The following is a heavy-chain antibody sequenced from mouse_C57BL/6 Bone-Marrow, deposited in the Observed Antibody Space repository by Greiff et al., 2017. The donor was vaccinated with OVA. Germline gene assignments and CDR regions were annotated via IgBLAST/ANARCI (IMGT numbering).Heavy chain of an antibody. CDR2: IRSKSSNYAT. Sequence: VQLKESGGGLVQPKGSLKLSCAASGFTFNTYAMHWVRQAPGKGLEWVARIRSKSSNYATYYADSVKDRFTISRDDSQSMLYLQMNNLKTEDTAMYYCVREGYGSSFYYFDYWGQGTTLTVSS. CDR3: VREGYGSSFYYFDY. D-gene: IGHD1-1*01. J-gene: IGHJ2*01. V-gene: IGHV10-3*01. CDR1: GFTFNTYA.